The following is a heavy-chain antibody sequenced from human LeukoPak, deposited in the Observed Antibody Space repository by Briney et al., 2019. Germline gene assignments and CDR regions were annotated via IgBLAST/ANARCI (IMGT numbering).Heavy chain of an antibody. Sequence: PSETLSLTCTVSGGSISSGSYYWSWIRQPAGKGLEWIGRIYTSGSTNYNPSLKSRVTISVDTSKNQFSLKLSSVTAADTAAYYCARSLWFGELLPDYWGQGTLVTVSS. J-gene: IGHJ4*02. D-gene: IGHD3-10*01. V-gene: IGHV4-61*02. CDR1: GGSISSGSYY. CDR3: ARSLWFGELLPDY. CDR2: IYTSGST.